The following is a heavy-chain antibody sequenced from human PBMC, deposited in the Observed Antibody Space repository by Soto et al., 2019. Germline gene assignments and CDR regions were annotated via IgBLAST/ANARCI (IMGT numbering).Heavy chain of an antibody. CDR3: ANSDSGLGPCDY. J-gene: IGHJ4*02. D-gene: IGHD3-10*01. CDR2: ISGSGGST. CDR1: GFTFSSYA. Sequence: EVQLLESGGGLVQPGGSLRLSCAASGFTFSSYAMSWVRQAPGTGLEWVSAISGSGGSTYYADSVKGRFTISRDNSKTTLYLQMNSLRAEDTAVYYCANSDSGLGPCDYWGQGTLVTVCS. V-gene: IGHV3-23*01.